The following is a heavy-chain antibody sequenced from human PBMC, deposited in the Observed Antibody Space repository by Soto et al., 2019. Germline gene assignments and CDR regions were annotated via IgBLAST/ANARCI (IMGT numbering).Heavy chain of an antibody. V-gene: IGHV1-18*01. D-gene: IGHD2-2*01. CDR1: GYTFTSYG. J-gene: IGHJ6*02. CDR2: ISAYNGNT. CDR3: ARVGGVVPAAIGVYYYYYSMDV. Sequence: ASVKVSCKASGYTFTSYGISWVRQAPGQGLEWMGWISAYNGNTNYAQRLQGRVTMTTDTSTSTAYMELRSLRSDDTAVYYCARVGGVVPAAIGVYYYYYSMDVWGQGTTVTVSS.